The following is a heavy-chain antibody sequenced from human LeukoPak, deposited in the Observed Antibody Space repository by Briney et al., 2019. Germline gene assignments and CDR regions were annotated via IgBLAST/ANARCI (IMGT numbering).Heavy chain of an antibody. J-gene: IGHJ4*02. D-gene: IGHD5-18*01. Sequence: GASVKVSCKASGYTFTGYYMHWVRQAPGQGLEWMGWINPNSGGTSYAQKFQGRVTMTRDTSISTAYMELSRLRSDDTAVYYCARGGYSYGDYYFDYWGQGTLVTVSS. CDR1: GYTFTGYY. V-gene: IGHV1-2*02. CDR2: INPNSGGT. CDR3: ARGGYSYGDYYFDY.